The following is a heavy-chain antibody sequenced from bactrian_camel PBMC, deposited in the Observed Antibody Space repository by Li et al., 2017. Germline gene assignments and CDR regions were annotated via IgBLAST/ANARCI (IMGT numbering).Heavy chain of an antibody. Sequence: HVQLVESGGGPVQAGGSLRLSCAASGYTYNRNCMAWFRQAPGKEREGVARIATGSGNTYYADSVKGRFTISQDNAKNTVYLQMNSLKPEDTAMYYCAATRDYGYGGTRYVLLREYVYNYWGQGTQVTV. CDR1: GYTYNRNC. D-gene: IGHD5*01. CDR3: AATRDYGYGGTRYVLLREYVYNY. V-gene: IGHV3S1*01. J-gene: IGHJ4*01. CDR2: IATGSGNT.